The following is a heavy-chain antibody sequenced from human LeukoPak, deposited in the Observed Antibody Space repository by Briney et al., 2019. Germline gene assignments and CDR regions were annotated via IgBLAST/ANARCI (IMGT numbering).Heavy chain of an antibody. CDR3: ATPLVTRWGAFDI. CDR1: GYTFTSYD. D-gene: IGHD3-16*02. Sequence: ASVKVSCKASGYTFTSYDINWVRQAIGQGLEWMGWMNPNSGNTGYAQKFQGRVTMTRNTSISTAYMELSSLRSEDTAVYYCATPLVTRWGAFDIWGQGTMVTVSS. CDR2: MNPNSGNT. J-gene: IGHJ3*02. V-gene: IGHV1-8*01.